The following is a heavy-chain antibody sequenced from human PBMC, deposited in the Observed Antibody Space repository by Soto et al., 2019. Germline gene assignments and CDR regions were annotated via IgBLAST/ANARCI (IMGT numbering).Heavy chain of an antibody. Sequence: GGSLRLSCAASGFTFSSYAMSWVRQAPGKGLEWVSAISGSGGSTYYADSVKGRFTISRDNSKNTQYLQMNSLRAEDRAVDYCAKVGFDIVVVPADIFDYWGQGTMVTVSS. CDR3: AKVGFDIVVVPADIFDY. J-gene: IGHJ4*02. CDR2: ISGSGGST. V-gene: IGHV3-23*01. D-gene: IGHD2-2*01. CDR1: GFTFSSYA.